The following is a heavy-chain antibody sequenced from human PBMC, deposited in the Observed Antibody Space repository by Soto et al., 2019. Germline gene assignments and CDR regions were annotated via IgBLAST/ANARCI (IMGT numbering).Heavy chain of an antibody. J-gene: IGHJ5*02. CDR3: AGMGIVLSLLLSNWFDP. V-gene: IGHV4-31*03. CDR2: IYYSGST. Sequence: QVQLQESGPGLVKPSQTLSLTCTVSGGSISSGGYYWSWIRQHPGKGLEGIGYIYYSGSTYYNPSLNSRVTKSVDTSKNQFSLKLSSVTAADTAVYYCAGMGIVLSLLLSNWFDPWGQGTLVTVSS. D-gene: IGHD2-15*01. CDR1: GGSISSGGYY.